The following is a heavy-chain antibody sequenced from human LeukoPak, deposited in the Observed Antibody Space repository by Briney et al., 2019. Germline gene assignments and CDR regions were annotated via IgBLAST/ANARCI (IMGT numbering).Heavy chain of an antibody. Sequence: SETLSLTCAVYGGSFNGYYWSWLRQTPGKGGEGIGEISRSGTTNYNPSLRSRVSISVDTSKSQVSMRLRSVTAADTAIFYCARGRFGNPLQLQPRRPFDLGGQGTAVIVSS. V-gene: IGHV4-34*01. CDR2: ISRSGTT. CDR1: GGSFNGYY. CDR3: ARGRFGNPLQLQPRRPFDL. D-gene: IGHD1-1*01. J-gene: IGHJ3*01.